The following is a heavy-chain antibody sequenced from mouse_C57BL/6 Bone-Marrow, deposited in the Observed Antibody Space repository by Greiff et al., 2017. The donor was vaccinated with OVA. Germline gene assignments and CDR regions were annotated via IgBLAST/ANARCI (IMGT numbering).Heavy chain of an antibody. CDR2: IDPEDGET. CDR1: GFNIKDYY. V-gene: IGHV14-2*01. Sequence: EVKLMESGAELVKPGASVKLSCTASGFNIKDYYMHWVKQRTEQGLEWIGRIDPEDGETKYAPKFQGKATITADTSSNTAYLQLSSLTSEDTAVYYCASLIYYGKRYYAMDYWGQGTSVTVSS. CDR3: ASLIYYGKRYYAMDY. D-gene: IGHD2-1*01. J-gene: IGHJ4*01.